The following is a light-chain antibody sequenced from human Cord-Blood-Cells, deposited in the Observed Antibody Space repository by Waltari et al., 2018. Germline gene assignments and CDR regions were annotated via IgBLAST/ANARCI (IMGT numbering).Light chain of an antibody. CDR1: SSDVVGYNY. CDR2: GVS. CDR3: CSYAGSYTLV. J-gene: IGLJ2*01. V-gene: IGLV2-11*01. Sequence: QSALTQPRSVSGSPGQSVTISCTVTSSDVVGYNYVSWYQQHTGKAPKLMIYGVSKRPSGVPDRFSGSKSGNTAALTISGLQAEDEADYYCCSYAGSYTLVFGGGTKLTVL.